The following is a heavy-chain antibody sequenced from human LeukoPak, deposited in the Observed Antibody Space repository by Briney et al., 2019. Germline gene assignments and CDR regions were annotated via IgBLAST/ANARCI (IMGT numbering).Heavy chain of an antibody. J-gene: IGHJ3*02. Sequence: SVKVSCKASGGTFSSYAISWVRQAPGQGLEWMGGIIPIFGTANYAQKFQGRVTIPADESTSTAYMELSSLRSEDTAVYYCARLPEPVWSGTQSDAFDIWGQGTMVTVSS. V-gene: IGHV1-69*13. D-gene: IGHD3-3*01. CDR1: GGTFSSYA. CDR2: IIPIFGTA. CDR3: ARLPEPVWSGTQSDAFDI.